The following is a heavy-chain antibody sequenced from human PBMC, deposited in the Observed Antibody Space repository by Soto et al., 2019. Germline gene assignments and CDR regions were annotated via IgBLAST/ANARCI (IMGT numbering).Heavy chain of an antibody. CDR2: IYYSGST. CDR3: AREMEVLRFGELSDYYGMDV. Sequence: SETLSLTCTVSGGSISSGGYYWSWIRQHPGKGLEWIGYIYYSGSTYYNPSLKSRVTISVDTSKNQFSLKLSSVTAADTAVYYCAREMEVLRFGELSDYYGMDVWGQGTTVTVSS. V-gene: IGHV4-31*03. J-gene: IGHJ6*02. D-gene: IGHD3-10*01. CDR1: GGSISSGGYY.